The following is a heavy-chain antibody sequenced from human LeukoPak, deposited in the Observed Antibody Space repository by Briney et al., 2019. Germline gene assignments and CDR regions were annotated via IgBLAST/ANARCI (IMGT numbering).Heavy chain of an antibody. J-gene: IGHJ4*02. V-gene: IGHV4-59*01. D-gene: IGHD3-22*01. CDR1: IDSISSYY. CDR3: ARNYYDSSGYSHYFDY. CDR2: IYYSGST. Sequence: SETLSLTCTVSIDSISSYYWSWIRQPPGKGLVWIGYIYYSGSTNYNPSLKSRVTISVDTSKNQFSLKLSSVTAADTAVYYCARNYYDSSGYSHYFDYWGQGTLVTVSS.